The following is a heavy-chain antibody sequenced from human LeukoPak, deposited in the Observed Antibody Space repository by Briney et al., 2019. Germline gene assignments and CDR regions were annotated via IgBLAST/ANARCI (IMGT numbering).Heavy chain of an antibody. CDR3: ARRQEEGDNPWAFDI. D-gene: IGHD1-14*01. CDR1: GGSISSSNW. V-gene: IGHV4-4*02. Sequence: SGTLSLTCAVSGGSISSSNWWSWVRQPPGKGLEWIGEIYHSGSTNYNPSLKSRVTISVDKSKNQFSLKLSSVTAADTAVYYCARRQEEGDNPWAFDIWGQGTMVTVSS. J-gene: IGHJ3*02. CDR2: IYHSGST.